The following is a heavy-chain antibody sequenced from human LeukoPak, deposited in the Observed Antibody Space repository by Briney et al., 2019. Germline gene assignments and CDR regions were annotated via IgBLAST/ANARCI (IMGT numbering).Heavy chain of an antibody. CDR2: ISPYNGDT. V-gene: IGHV1-18*01. J-gene: IGHJ4*02. D-gene: IGHD3-10*01. CDR3: ARAETYYYGSRHDF. CDR1: GYTFTHYG. Sequence: ASVKVSCKASGYTFTHYGISWVRQASGQGLEWMGWISPYNGDTNYAQKFQGRVTMTTDTSTSTAYMGLRSLRSDDTAVYYCARAETYYYGSRHDFWGQGTLVTVSS.